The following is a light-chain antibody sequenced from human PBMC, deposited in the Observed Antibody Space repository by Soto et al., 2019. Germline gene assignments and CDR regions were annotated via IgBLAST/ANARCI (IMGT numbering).Light chain of an antibody. CDR1: QDISSH. CDR3: LQLNSLPPT. Sequence: DIQLTQSPSFLSASVGDRVTITCRASQDISSHLVWFQQEPGKAPKLLIYAASTLQSGVPSRFTGVGAGTEFTLTISSLQPEDFATYCCLQLNSLPPTFGQGTKVETK. CDR2: AAS. J-gene: IGKJ1*01. V-gene: IGKV1-9*01.